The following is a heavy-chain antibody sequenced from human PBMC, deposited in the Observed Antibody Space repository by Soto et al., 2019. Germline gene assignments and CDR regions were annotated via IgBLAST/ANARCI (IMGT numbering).Heavy chain of an antibody. CDR3: ARKGYIGNFAMDV. V-gene: IGHV1-69*01. J-gene: IGHJ6*02. CDR2: IIPLFGSP. Sequence: QVQLVQSGTEVQKPGSSVKLSCKTSGGTFTNYDISWVRQAPGQGLEWMGGIIPLFGSPHYSPKFEGRVTITADEVSTTAHLELSSLRFDDTAVYYCARKGYIGNFAMDVWGQGTTVTVSS. D-gene: IGHD5-12*01. CDR1: GGTFTNYD.